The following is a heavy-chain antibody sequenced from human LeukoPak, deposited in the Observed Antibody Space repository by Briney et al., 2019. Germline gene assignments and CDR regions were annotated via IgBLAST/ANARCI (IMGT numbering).Heavy chain of an antibody. CDR1: GGSISSGSYY. J-gene: IGHJ4*02. V-gene: IGHV4-39*01. CDR3: TVITFGGVIVI. Sequence: SETLSLTCTVSGGSISSGSYYWGWIRQPPGKGLEWIGSIYYSGSTYYNPSLKSRVTISVDTSKNQFSLKLSSVTAADTAVYYGTVITFGGVIVIWGQGTLVTVSS. CDR2: IYYSGST. D-gene: IGHD3-16*02.